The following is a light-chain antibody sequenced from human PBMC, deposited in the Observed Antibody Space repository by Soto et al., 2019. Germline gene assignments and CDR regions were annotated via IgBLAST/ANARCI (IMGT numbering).Light chain of an antibody. CDR2: EVT. V-gene: IGLV2-14*01. Sequence: QSALTQPASVSGSPRQSITISCSGTSSDVGAYNHVSWYQQNPGKAPKLMIYEVTDRPSGVSYRFSGSKSGNTASLTISGLQAEDEADYYCSSYTNINTVIFGGGTKVTVL. J-gene: IGLJ2*01. CDR1: SSDVGAYNH. CDR3: SSYTNINTVI.